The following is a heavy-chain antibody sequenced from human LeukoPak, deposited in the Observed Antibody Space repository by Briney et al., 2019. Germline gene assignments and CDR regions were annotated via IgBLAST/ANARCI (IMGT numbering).Heavy chain of an antibody. V-gene: IGHV1-18*01. Sequence: ASVKVSCKASGYTFSSYGISWVRQAPGQGLEWMGWISAYNGNTNYAQKLQGRVTMTTDTSTSTAYMELRSLRSDDTAVYYCARDSTFWFGEGGRGYFDYWGQGTLVTVSS. CDR2: ISAYNGNT. CDR1: GYTFSSYG. J-gene: IGHJ4*02. D-gene: IGHD3-10*01. CDR3: ARDSTFWFGEGGRGYFDY.